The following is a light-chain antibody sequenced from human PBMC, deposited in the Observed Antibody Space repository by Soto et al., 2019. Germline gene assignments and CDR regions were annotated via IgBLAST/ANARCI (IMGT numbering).Light chain of an antibody. J-gene: IGKJ4*01. Sequence: DIQLTQSPSVLSASVGDTVTITCRASQALSNYLAWYQQKPGKAPDLLIYSASTLRSGVPSRFSGSGSETEFSLTIRALQPEDFATYYCQQLSRYPLTLGGGTKVDIK. V-gene: IGKV1-9*01. CDR1: QALSNY. CDR2: SAS. CDR3: QQLSRYPLT.